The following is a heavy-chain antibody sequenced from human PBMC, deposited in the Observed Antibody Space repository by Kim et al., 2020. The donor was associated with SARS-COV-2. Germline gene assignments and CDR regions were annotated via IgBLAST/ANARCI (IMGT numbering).Heavy chain of an antibody. Sequence: ASVKVSCKVSGYTLTELSMHWVRQAPGKGLEWMGGFDPEDGETIYAQKFQGRVTMTEDTSTDTAYMELSSLRSEDTAVYYCATDMLSRVTTPYWGQGTLVTVSS. CDR1: GYTLTELS. CDR3: ATDMLSRVTTPY. V-gene: IGHV1-24*01. CDR2: FDPEDGET. D-gene: IGHD4-17*01. J-gene: IGHJ4*02.